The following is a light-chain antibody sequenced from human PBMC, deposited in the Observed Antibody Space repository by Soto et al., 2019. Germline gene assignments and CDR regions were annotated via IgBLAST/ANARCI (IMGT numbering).Light chain of an antibody. Sequence: QSALTQPASVSGSPGQSITISCTGTSSDVGGYNYVSWYQQHPGKAPKLMIYEVSNRPSGVSNRFSGSKSGNTASLTISGLQADDEADYYCTSYTSRSTLVFGGGTKVNV. CDR1: SSDVGGYNY. V-gene: IGLV2-14*01. CDR3: TSYTSRSTLV. CDR2: EVS. J-gene: IGLJ2*01.